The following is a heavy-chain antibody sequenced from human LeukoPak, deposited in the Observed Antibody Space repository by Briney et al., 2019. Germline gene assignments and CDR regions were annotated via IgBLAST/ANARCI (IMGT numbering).Heavy chain of an antibody. CDR3: AKSGYNRFDY. CDR2: ISGSGSGGST. CDR1: GFTFSSSA. Sequence: GGTLRLSCAASGFTFSSSAMSWVRQAPGKGLEWVSNISGSGSGGSTYYADSAKGRFTISRDNSKNTLYLQMNSLRAEDTAVYYCAKSGYNRFDYWGQGTLVTVSS. V-gene: IGHV3-23*01. D-gene: IGHD5-24*01. J-gene: IGHJ4*02.